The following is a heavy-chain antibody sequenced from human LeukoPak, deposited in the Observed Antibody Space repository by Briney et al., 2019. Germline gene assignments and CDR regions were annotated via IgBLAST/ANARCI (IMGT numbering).Heavy chain of an antibody. Sequence: GGSPRLSCAASGFTFSSYAMHWVRQAPGKGLEWVAVISYDGSNKYYADSVKGRFTISRDNSKNTLYLQMNSLRAEDTAVYYCARERTHYYDSSGYLDYWGQGTLVTVSS. V-gene: IGHV3-30-3*01. J-gene: IGHJ4*02. CDR1: GFTFSSYA. CDR2: ISYDGSNK. CDR3: ARERTHYYDSSGYLDY. D-gene: IGHD3-22*01.